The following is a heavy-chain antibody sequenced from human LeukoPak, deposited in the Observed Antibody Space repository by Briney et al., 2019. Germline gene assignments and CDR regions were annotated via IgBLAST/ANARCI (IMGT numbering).Heavy chain of an antibody. V-gene: IGHV4-38-2*01. J-gene: IGHJ4*02. CDR3: ARVEFTGESRLDH. CDR2: FFHSGST. CDR1: LYSISSGYY. Sequence: PSETLSLTCAVSLYSISSGYYWGWIRQPPGKGLGRIGSFFHSGSTYYNPPPMSQVTISFVRSKNQFSLNLGSVTAAYTAVYYCARVEFTGESRLDHWGQGTLATVSS. D-gene: IGHD7-27*01.